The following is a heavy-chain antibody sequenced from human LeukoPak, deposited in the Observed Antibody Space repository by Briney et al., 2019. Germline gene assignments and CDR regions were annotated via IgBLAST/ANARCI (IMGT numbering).Heavy chain of an antibody. V-gene: IGHV4-61*01. CDR1: GGSVSSGSYY. D-gene: IGHD3-9*01. Sequence: SETLSLTCTVSGGSVSSGSYYWSWIRQPPGKGLEWIGYIYYSGSTNYNPSLKSRVTISVDTSKNQFSLKLSSVTAADTAVYYCARGGYDILTGYSPGDYWGQGTLVTVSS. J-gene: IGHJ4*02. CDR2: IYYSGST. CDR3: ARGGYDILTGYSPGDY.